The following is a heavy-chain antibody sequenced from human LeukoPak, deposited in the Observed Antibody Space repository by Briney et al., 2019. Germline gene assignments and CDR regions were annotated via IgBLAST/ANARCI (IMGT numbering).Heavy chain of an antibody. D-gene: IGHD6-13*01. CDR3: CTSQQLVSGKWFDP. J-gene: IGHJ5*02. V-gene: IGHV1-69*05. Sequence: SVKVSCKASVGTFSSYAISWVRQAPGQGLEWMGGIIPIFGTANYAQKFQGRVTITTDESTSTAYMELSSLRSEDTAVYYCCTSQQLVSGKWFDPWGQGALVTVSS. CDR2: IIPIFGTA. CDR1: VGTFSSYA.